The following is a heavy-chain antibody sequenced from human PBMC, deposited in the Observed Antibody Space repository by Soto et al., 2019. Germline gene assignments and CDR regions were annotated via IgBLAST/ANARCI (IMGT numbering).Heavy chain of an antibody. CDR3: ARLQAAAGDNHLTFAY. V-gene: IGHV5-10-1*01. J-gene: IGHJ4*02. Sequence: PGESLKISCKGSGYSFTSYWISWVRQMPGKGLERMGRIDPSDSYTNYSPSFQGHVTISADKSISTAYLQWSSLKVSDTVMFYCARLQAAAGDNHLTFAYWGQGTLVTVSS. CDR1: GYSFTSYW. D-gene: IGHD6-13*01. CDR2: IDPSDSYT.